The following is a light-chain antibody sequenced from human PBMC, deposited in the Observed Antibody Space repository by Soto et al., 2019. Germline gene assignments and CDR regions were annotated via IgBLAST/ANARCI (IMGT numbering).Light chain of an antibody. CDR2: FVS. CDR1: QSLLHSNGNTY. Sequence: DIVLTQSPLYLPVTPGGPASISCRSSQSLLHSNGNTYLDWYLQKPGQSPQLLIYFVSTRASGVPDRFSGSGSGTDFTLKISRVEAEDVGLYYRMQASQTPLTFGGGTKVEMK. CDR3: MQASQTPLT. V-gene: IGKV2-28*01. J-gene: IGKJ4*01.